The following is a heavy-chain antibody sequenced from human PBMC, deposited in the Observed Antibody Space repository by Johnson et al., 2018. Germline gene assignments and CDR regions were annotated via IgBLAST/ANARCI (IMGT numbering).Heavy chain of an antibody. Sequence: QVQLVQSGGGVVQPGRSLRLSCAASGFTFSSYAMHWVRQAPGKGLEWVAVISYDGSNKYYADSVKGRFTISRDNSKNTRYLQMNSLRAEDTAVYYCAGLSAGALDIWGQGTMVTVSS. CDR2: ISYDGSNK. V-gene: IGHV3-30-3*01. CDR1: GFTFSSYA. CDR3: AGLSAGALDI. D-gene: IGHD3-10*01. J-gene: IGHJ3*02.